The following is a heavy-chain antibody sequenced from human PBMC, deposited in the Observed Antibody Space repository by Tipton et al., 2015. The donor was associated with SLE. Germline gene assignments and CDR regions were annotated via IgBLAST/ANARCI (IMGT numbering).Heavy chain of an antibody. J-gene: IGHJ4*02. CDR3: ARGYYGRGDD. D-gene: IGHD3-10*01. Sequence: GLVKPSETLSLTCTVSGGSINNYYWSWIRQPAGKGLEWIGRIYPTGSTNYNPSLKSRVTMSLDTSKNQFSLKLSSVTAADTAVYYCARGYYGRGDDWGQGTLVTVSS. CDR1: GGSINNYY. CDR2: IYPTGST. V-gene: IGHV4-4*07.